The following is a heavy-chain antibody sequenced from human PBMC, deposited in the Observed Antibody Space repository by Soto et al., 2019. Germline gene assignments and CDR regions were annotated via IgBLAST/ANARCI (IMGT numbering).Heavy chain of an antibody. CDR2: ISGSGTTI. CDR1: GFTFGSNS. J-gene: IGHJ4*02. V-gene: IGHV3-48*02. Sequence: EVQLVESGGGLVQPGGSLRLSCAASGFTFGSNSVHWVRQAPGKGLEWVSYISGSGTTIYHAASVKGRFTISRDSAKNSLFLQMHSLRDEDTAVYYGVGGHHSNGYVLEYWGQGTLVTVSS. D-gene: IGHD3-22*01. CDR3: VGGHHSNGYVLEY.